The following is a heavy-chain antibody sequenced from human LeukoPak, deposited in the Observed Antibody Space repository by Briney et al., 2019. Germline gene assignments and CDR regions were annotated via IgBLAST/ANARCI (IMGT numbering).Heavy chain of an antibody. V-gene: IGHV4-4*07. CDR1: GGSISSYY. D-gene: IGHD5-12*01. J-gene: IGHJ4*02. CDR3: ARGGYSGYDHTSFDY. Sequence: SETLSLTCTVSGGSISSYYWSWIRQPAGKGLEWIGRIYTSGSTNYNPSLKSRVSMSVDTSKNQFSLKLSSVTAADTAVYYCARGGYSGYDHTSFDYWGQGTLVTVSS. CDR2: IYTSGST.